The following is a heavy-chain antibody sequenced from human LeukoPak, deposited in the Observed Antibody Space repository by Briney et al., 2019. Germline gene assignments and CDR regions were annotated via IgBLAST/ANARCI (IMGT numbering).Heavy chain of an antibody. J-gene: IGHJ4*02. Sequence: GGSLRLSCAASGFIFDDYAMHWVRQAPGKGLEWVSGIHWNSGSMGYADSVKGRFTISRDNAKNPLYLQMNNLRAEDTALYYCAKGSNYDFWSGYYFDYWGQGALVTVSS. CDR3: AKGSNYDFWSGYYFDY. V-gene: IGHV3-9*01. D-gene: IGHD3-3*01. CDR1: GFIFDDYA. CDR2: IHWNSGSM.